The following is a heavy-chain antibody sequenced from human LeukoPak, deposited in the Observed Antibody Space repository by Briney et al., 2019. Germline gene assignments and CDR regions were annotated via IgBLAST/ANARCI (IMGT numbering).Heavy chain of an antibody. CDR3: AKDRIGSEYSYGQFDY. D-gene: IGHD5-18*01. Sequence: PGRSLRLSCAASGFTFSSYGMHWVRQAPGKGLEWVAVISYDGSNKYYADSVKGRFTISRDNAKNTLYLQVNSLRAEDTALYYCAKDRIGSEYSYGQFDYWGQGTLVTVSS. CDR1: GFTFSSYG. V-gene: IGHV3-30*18. CDR2: ISYDGSNK. J-gene: IGHJ4*02.